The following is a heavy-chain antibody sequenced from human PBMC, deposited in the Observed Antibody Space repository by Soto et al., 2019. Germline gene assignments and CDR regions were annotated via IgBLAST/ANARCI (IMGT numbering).Heavy chain of an antibody. D-gene: IGHD6-6*01. CDR3: ARETSSSSGYYYGMDV. V-gene: IGHV1-46*01. J-gene: IGHJ6*02. CDR2: INPSGGST. CDR1: GYTFTSYY. Sequence: ASVKVSCKASGYTFTSYYMHWVRQAPGQGLEWMGIINPSGGSTSYAQKFQGRVTMTGDTSTSTVYMELSSLRSEDTAVYYCARETSSSSGYYYGMDVWGQGTTVTVSS.